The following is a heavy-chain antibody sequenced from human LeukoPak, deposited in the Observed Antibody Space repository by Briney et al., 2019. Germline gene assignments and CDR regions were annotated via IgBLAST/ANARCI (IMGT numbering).Heavy chain of an antibody. D-gene: IGHD3-22*01. V-gene: IGHV1-2*02. CDR3: ARAVEVVVITGTNWFDP. CDR2: INPNSGGT. CDR1: GYTFTDYY. Sequence: GASVTVSCKASGYTFTDYYILWVRQAPGQGLEWMGWINPNSGGTNYAQKFQGRVTMTRDTSISTAYMELSRLRSDDTAVYYCARAVEVVVITGTNWFDPWGQGTLVTVSS. J-gene: IGHJ5*02.